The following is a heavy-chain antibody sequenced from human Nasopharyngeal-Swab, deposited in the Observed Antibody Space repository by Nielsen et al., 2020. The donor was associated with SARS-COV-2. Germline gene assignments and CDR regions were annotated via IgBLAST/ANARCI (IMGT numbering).Heavy chain of an antibody. J-gene: IGHJ4*02. CDR1: GGTFSSYA. Sequence: SVKVSCKASGGTFSSYAISWVRQAPGQGLEWMGGIIPIFGTANYAQKFQGRVTITADESTSTAYMELSSLRSEDTAVYYCARWGGSGQWLDYWGQGTLVTVSS. D-gene: IGHD6-19*01. V-gene: IGHV1-69*13. CDR2: IIPIFGTA. CDR3: ARWGGSGQWLDY.